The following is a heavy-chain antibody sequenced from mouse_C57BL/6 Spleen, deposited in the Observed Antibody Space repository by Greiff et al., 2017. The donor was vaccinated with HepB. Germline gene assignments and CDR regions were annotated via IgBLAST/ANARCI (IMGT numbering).Heavy chain of an antibody. J-gene: IGHJ1*03. V-gene: IGHV1-64*01. CDR1: GYTFTSYW. D-gene: IGHD2-1*01. CDR2: IHPNSGST. CDR3: ARGEVIYYGNPWYFDV. Sequence: QVQLQQPGAELVKPGASVKLSCKASGYTFTSYWMHWVKQRPGQGLEWIGMIHPNSGSTNYNEKFKSKATLTVDKSSSTAYMQLSSLTSEDSAVYYCARGEVIYYGNPWYFDVWGTGTTVTVSS.